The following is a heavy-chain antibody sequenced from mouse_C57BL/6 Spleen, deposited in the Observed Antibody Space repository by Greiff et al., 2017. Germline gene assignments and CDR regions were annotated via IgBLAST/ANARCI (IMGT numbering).Heavy chain of an antibody. Sequence: VQLQQSGAELVKPGASVKLSCTASGFNIKDYYMHWVKQRTEQGLEWIGRIDPEDGETKYAPKFPGKATITADTSSNTAYLQLSSLTSEDTAVYYCARGKWLLFYAMDYWGQGTSVTVSS. CDR2: IDPEDGET. J-gene: IGHJ4*01. CDR1: GFNIKDYY. V-gene: IGHV14-2*01. D-gene: IGHD2-3*01. CDR3: ARGKWLLFYAMDY.